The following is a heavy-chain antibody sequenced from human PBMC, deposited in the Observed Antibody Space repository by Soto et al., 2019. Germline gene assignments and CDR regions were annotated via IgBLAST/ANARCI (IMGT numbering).Heavy chain of an antibody. CDR1: GYTFTSYA. CDR2: INAGNGNT. J-gene: IGHJ6*02. CDR3: ARDPSYYGMDV. Sequence: QVQLVQSGAEEKKPGASVKVSCKASGYTFTSYAMHWVRQAPGQRLEWMGWINAGNGNTKYSQKFQGRVTITRDTSASIAYMRLSSLRSEDTAVYYWARDPSYYGMDVWGQGTTVTVSS. V-gene: IGHV1-3*05.